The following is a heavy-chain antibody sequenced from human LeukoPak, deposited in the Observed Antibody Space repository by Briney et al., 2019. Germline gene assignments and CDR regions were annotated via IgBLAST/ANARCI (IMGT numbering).Heavy chain of an antibody. CDR3: AKREAVTATYFYGMDV. Sequence: SETLYLTCTVSGGSIISSIYYWGCIRQPPGNRLEWIGSIYYTGSTYFNPSLKNRVTISVDTSKNHFSLELSSMTAADTAVYYCAKREAVTATYFYGMDVWGQGTTVTVSS. D-gene: IGHD2-21*02. CDR2: IYYTGST. J-gene: IGHJ6*02. V-gene: IGHV4-39*02. CDR1: GGSIISSIYY.